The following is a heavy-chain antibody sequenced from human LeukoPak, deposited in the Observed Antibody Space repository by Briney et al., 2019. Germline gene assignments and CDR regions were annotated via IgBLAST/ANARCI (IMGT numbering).Heavy chain of an antibody. Sequence: SETLSRTCTVSGGSISNGDHYWSWIRQHPGKGLEWIGHIYYSGSTYYNPSLKSRGIISVETSKNQFSLKLSSVTAADTAVYYCARVVVVPAAIISYGMDVWGQGTTVTVSS. CDR3: ARVVVVPAAIISYGMDV. D-gene: IGHD2-2*01. V-gene: IGHV4-31*03. CDR2: IYYSGST. J-gene: IGHJ6*02. CDR1: GGSISNGDHY.